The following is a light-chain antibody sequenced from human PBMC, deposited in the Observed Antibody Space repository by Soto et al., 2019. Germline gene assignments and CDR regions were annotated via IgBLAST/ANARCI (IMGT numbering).Light chain of an antibody. CDR1: QNVYEY. CDR3: QQRSKWVT. CDR2: DAS. Sequence: EIELTQSPATLSLSPGERATLSFRASQNVYEYVAWYQQKPGQAPRLLIYDASNRATGIPARFSGSGSGTEFNLTISSLEPEDFAVYYCQQRSKWVTFGRGTKVDIK. V-gene: IGKV3-11*01. J-gene: IGKJ4*01.